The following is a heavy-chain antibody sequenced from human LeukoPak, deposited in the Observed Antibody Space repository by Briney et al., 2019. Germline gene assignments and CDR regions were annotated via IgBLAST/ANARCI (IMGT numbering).Heavy chain of an antibody. V-gene: IGHV3-21*01. CDR1: GFTFSSYS. Sequence: GGSLRLSCAASGFTFSSYSMNWVRQAPGKGLEWVSSISSSSSYIYYADSVKGRFTISRDNAKNSPYLQMNSLRAEDTAVYYCARDSKRWLPNPDAFDIWGQGTMVTVSS. CDR3: ARDSKRWLPNPDAFDI. J-gene: IGHJ3*02. D-gene: IGHD5-12*01. CDR2: ISSSSSYI.